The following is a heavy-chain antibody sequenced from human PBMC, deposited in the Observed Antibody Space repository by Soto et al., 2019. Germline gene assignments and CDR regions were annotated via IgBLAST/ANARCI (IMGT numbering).Heavy chain of an antibody. Sequence: QVQLVQSGADVKKPGSSVKVSCKASGGSFGSSAISWVRQAPAQGLEWMGEIIPVFDKANYAQNFQGRLTITADEPTGTVVMQLSGLRSDDTAVYFCARLRRDWGDAFDLWGLGTLVTVSS. J-gene: IGHJ3*01. CDR2: IIPVFDKA. CDR1: GGSFGSSA. D-gene: IGHD3-16*01. CDR3: ARLRRDWGDAFDL. V-gene: IGHV1-69*01.